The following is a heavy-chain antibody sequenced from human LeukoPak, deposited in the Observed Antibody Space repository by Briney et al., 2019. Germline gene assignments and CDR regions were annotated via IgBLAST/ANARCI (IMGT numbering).Heavy chain of an antibody. Sequence: GGSLRLSCAASAFTSSSYWMTWVRQAPGKGLEWVANIKEDGSEKYYVDSVKGRFTISRDNAKNSLYLQMNSLRAEDTAVYYCARGGYSSSWYISRDYWGQGTLVTVSS. D-gene: IGHD6-13*01. CDR3: ARGGYSSSWYISRDY. CDR1: AFTSSSYW. J-gene: IGHJ4*02. CDR2: IKEDGSEK. V-gene: IGHV3-7*01.